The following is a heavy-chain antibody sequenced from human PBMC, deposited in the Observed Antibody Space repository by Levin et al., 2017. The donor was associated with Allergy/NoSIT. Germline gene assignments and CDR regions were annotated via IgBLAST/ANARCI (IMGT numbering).Heavy chain of an antibody. D-gene: IGHD6-13*01. J-gene: IGHJ6*02. V-gene: IGHV3-53*01. CDR1: GFTVSSNY. CDR3: ARVLSSSYYYGMDV. Sequence: GESLKISCAASGFTVSSNYMSWVRQAPGKGLEWVSVIYSGGSTYYADSVKGRFTISRDNSKNTLYLQMNSLRAEDTAVYYCARVLSSSYYYGMDVWGQGTTVTVSS. CDR2: IYSGGST.